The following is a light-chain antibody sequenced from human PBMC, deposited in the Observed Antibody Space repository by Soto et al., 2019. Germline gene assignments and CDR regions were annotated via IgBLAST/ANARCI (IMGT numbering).Light chain of an antibody. CDR3: QDRDYCPAAWT. J-gene: IGKJ1*01. CDR1: QSVSSY. Sequence: EIVLTQSPATLSLSPGERATLSCRASQSVSSYYLAWFQQKPGQTPRLLIYDASNRASGIPARFSGSRSGTDVTHTISSVEPENFAVYYWQDRDYCPAAWTFGLGTKVVIK. CDR2: DAS. V-gene: IGKV3-11*01.